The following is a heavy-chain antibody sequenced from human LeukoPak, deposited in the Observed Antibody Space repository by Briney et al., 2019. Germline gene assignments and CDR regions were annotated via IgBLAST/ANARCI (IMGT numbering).Heavy chain of an antibody. J-gene: IGHJ6*03. D-gene: IGHD3-22*01. Sequence: PGGSLRLSCAASGFTVSSNYMSWVRQAPGKGLEWVSVIYSGGSTYYADSVKGRFTISRDNSKNTLYLQMNSLRAEDTAVYYCARGGTDYYDSSGRRPMDVWGKGTTVTVSS. V-gene: IGHV3-53*01. CDR3: ARGGTDYYDSSGRRPMDV. CDR1: GFTVSSNY. CDR2: IYSGGST.